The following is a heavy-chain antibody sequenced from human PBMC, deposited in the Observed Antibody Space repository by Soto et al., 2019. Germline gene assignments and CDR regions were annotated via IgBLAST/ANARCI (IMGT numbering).Heavy chain of an antibody. CDR1: GGSISSYY. D-gene: IGHD2-2*01. CDR3: ARGIIVPAAMGVNYYYGMDV. Sequence: PSETLSLTGAGSGGSISSYYWSWIRQPPGKGLEWIGYIYYSGSTNYNPSLKSRVTISVDTSKNQFSLKLSSVTAADTAVYYCARGIIVPAAMGVNYYYGMDVWGQGTTVTVSS. J-gene: IGHJ6*02. V-gene: IGHV4-59*12. CDR2: IYYSGST.